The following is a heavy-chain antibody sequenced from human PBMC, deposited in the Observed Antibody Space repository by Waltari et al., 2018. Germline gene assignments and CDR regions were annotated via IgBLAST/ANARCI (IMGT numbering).Heavy chain of an antibody. Sequence: QVQLQQWGAGLLKPSETLSLTCAVYGGSFSGYYWSWIRQPPGKGLEWIGEINHSGSTNYNPSLKSGVPISVDTSKNQFSLKLSSVTAADTAVYYCARLSSSDCGGDCYSDWFDPWGQGTLVTVSS. V-gene: IGHV4-34*01. CDR1: GGSFSGYY. CDR3: ARLSSSDCGGDCYSDWFDP. CDR2: INHSGST. D-gene: IGHD2-21*01. J-gene: IGHJ5*02.